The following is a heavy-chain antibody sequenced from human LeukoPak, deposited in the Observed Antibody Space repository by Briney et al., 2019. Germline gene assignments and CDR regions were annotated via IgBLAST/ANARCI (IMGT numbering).Heavy chain of an antibody. Sequence: SGTLSLTCAVSGGSISSGSYYWSWIRQPAGKGLEWIGRIYTSGSTNYNPSLKSRVTISVDTSKNQFSLKLSSVTAADTAVYYCARDIDYGDYAHYFDYWGQGTLVTVSS. V-gene: IGHV4-61*02. D-gene: IGHD4-17*01. CDR3: ARDIDYGDYAHYFDY. CDR1: GGSISSGSYY. CDR2: IYTSGST. J-gene: IGHJ4*02.